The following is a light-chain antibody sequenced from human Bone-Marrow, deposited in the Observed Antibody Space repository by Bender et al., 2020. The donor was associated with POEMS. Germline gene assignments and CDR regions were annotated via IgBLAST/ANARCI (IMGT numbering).Light chain of an antibody. CDR2: DVS. J-gene: IGLJ2*01. V-gene: IGLV2-14*03. CDR3: SSITPSSGFL. CDR1: SSDVGGYNY. Sequence: QSALTQPASVSGSPGQSITISCTGSSSDVGGYNYVSWYQQHPGKAPKLMIYDVSYRPSGVSDRFSGSKSGNTASLTISGLRAEDEADYYCSSITPSSGFLFGGGTRLTVL.